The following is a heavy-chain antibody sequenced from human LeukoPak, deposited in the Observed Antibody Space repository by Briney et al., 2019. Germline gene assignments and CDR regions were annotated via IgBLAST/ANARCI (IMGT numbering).Heavy chain of an antibody. Sequence: ASLKLSCKASGYTFTSYAMNWVRQAPGQGLEWMGWINTNTGNPTYAQGFTGRFVFSLDTSVSTAYLQISSLKAEDTAVYYCARGRLGLGYCSGGSCYPWEDYYYMDVWGKATTVTVCS. CDR3: ARGRLGLGYCSGGSCYPWEDYYYMDV. CDR2: INTNTGNP. D-gene: IGHD2-15*01. CDR1: GYTFTSYA. J-gene: IGHJ6*03. V-gene: IGHV7-4-1*02.